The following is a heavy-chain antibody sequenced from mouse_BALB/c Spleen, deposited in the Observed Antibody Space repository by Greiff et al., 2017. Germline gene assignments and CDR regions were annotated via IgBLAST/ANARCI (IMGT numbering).Heavy chain of an antibody. CDR1: GYTFTSYW. V-gene: IGHV1S81*02. Sequence: QVQLQQPGAELVKPGASVKLSCKASGYTFTSYWMHWVKQRPGQGLEWIGEINPSNGRTNYNEKFKSKATLTVDKSSSTAYMQLSSLTSEDSAVYYCARSGYGSFAYWGQGTLVTVSA. CDR3: ARSGYGSFAY. CDR2: INPSNGRT. D-gene: IGHD2-2*01. J-gene: IGHJ3*01.